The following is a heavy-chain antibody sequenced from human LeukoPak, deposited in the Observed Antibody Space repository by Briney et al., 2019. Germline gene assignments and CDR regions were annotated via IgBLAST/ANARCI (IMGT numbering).Heavy chain of an antibody. CDR2: IYYSGST. V-gene: IGHV4-39*02. Sequence: SETLSLTCTVSGGSISSSSYYWGWLRQPPGKGLEWIGSIYYSGSTYYNPSLKSRVTISVDTSKNHFSLKLSSVTAADTALYYCVSSEYYYDSSGSQIWGQGTMVTVSS. D-gene: IGHD3-22*01. J-gene: IGHJ3*02. CDR1: GGSISSSSYY. CDR3: VSSEYYYDSSGSQI.